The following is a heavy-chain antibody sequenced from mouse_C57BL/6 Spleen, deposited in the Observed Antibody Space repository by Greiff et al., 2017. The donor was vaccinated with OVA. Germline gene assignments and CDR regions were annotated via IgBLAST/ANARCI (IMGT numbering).Heavy chain of an antibody. Sequence: VQLQQSGPELVKPGASVKMSCKASGYTFTDYNMHWVKQSHGKSLEWIGYINPNIGGTSYNQKFKGKATLTVNKSSSTAYMELRSLTSEDSAVYYCARFDDYDAGFDYWGQGTTLTVSS. CDR1: GYTFTDYN. D-gene: IGHD2-4*01. CDR3: ARFDDYDAGFDY. CDR2: INPNIGGT. V-gene: IGHV1-22*01. J-gene: IGHJ2*01.